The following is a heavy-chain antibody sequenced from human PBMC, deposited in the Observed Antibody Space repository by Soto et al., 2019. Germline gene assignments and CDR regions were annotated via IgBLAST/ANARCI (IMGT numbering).Heavy chain of an antibody. J-gene: IGHJ3*02. CDR3: AKYYRITIFGVDRASAFDI. CDR2: ISGSGGST. CDR1: GFTFSSYA. V-gene: IGHV3-23*01. D-gene: IGHD3-3*01. Sequence: GGSLRLSCAASGFTFSSYAMSWVRQAPGKGLEWVSAISGSGGSTYYADSVKGRFTISRDNSKNTLYLQMNSLRAEDTAVYYCAKYYRITIFGVDRASAFDIWGQGTMVTVSS.